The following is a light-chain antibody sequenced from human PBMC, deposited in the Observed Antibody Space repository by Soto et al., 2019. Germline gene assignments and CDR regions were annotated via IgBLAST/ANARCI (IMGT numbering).Light chain of an antibody. CDR3: SSYTSSSTLYV. V-gene: IGLV2-14*01. CDR2: EVS. CDR1: SSDVGGYNY. J-gene: IGLJ1*01. Sequence: QSVLTQPASVSGSPGQSITISCTGTSSDVGGYNYVSWYQHHPGKAPKFMIYEVSNRPSGVSNRFSGSKSGNTASLTISGLQAEDEATYYCSSYTSSSTLYVFGTGTKVTFL.